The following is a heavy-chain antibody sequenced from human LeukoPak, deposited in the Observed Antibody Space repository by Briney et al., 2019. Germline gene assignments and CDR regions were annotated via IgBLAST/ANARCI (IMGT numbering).Heavy chain of an antibody. V-gene: IGHV3-30-3*01. CDR3: ARDLSRYFDWSPDY. CDR2: ISYDGSNK. CDR1: GFTSSSYA. Sequence: GRSLRLSCAASGFTSSSYAMHWVRQAPGKGLEWVAVISYDGSNKYYADSVKGRFTISRDNSKNTLYLQMNSLRAEDTAVYYCARDLSRYFDWSPDYWGQGTLVTVSS. D-gene: IGHD3-9*01. J-gene: IGHJ4*02.